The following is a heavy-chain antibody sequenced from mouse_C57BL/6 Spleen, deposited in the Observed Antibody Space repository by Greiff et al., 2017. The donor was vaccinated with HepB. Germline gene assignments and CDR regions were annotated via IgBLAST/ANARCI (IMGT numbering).Heavy chain of an antibody. Sequence: EVKLVESGGGLVKPGGSLKLSCAASGFTFSDYGMHWVRQAPEKGLEWVAYISSGSSTIYYADTVKGRFTISRDNAKNTLFLQMTSLRSEDTAMYYWARRGYYGSSYVGYAMDYWGQGTSVTVSS. CDR1: GFTFSDYG. D-gene: IGHD1-1*01. J-gene: IGHJ4*01. CDR3: ARRGYYGSSYVGYAMDY. CDR2: ISSGSSTI. V-gene: IGHV5-17*01.